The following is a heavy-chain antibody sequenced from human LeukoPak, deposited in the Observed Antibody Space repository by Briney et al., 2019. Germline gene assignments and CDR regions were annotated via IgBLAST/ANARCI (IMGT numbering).Heavy chain of an antibody. V-gene: IGHV4-34*01. Sequence: PSETLSLTCTVSGGSIGSPYYWGWIRQPPVKGLEWIGEINHSGGTNYNPSLKSRVTISVDTSKKQFSLKLSSVTAADTAVYYCARGVDYYGVWGQGTLVTVSS. CDR3: ARGVDYYGV. J-gene: IGHJ4*02. CDR2: INHSGGT. D-gene: IGHD3-10*01. CDR1: GGSIGSPYY.